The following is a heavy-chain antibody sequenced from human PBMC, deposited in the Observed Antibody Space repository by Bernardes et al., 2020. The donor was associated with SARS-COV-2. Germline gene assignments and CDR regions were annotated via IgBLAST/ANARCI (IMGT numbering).Heavy chain of an antibody. V-gene: IGHV3-23*01. Sequence: GGSLRLSCAASRFTFSSYSICWVRQAPGKGLECVSAISGTGDTTKYTDSVKGRFTISRDNSKNTLYLQMNSLRAEDTAIYYCAKCSSTCSQGYGMDVWGQGTSVTVSS. CDR1: RFTFSSYS. CDR3: AKCSSTCSQGYGMDV. D-gene: IGHD2-2*01. J-gene: IGHJ6*02. CDR2: ISGTGDTT.